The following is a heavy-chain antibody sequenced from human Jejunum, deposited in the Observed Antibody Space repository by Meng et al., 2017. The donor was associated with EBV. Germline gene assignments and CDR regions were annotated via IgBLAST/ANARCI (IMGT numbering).Heavy chain of an antibody. CDR2: MNPCNYDR. CDR3: SKGAGGVTTLGLYDP. Sequence: VQLVQWRAWVKTLGDSAEVPCQPSGYIVHTNAINRLREAPGQRPGWGGRMNPCNYDRKHSHKFQCSVTITRDIFATTVYLVLSNLRSEASGVYYCSKGAGGVTTLGLYDPWGQGTLVTVSS. V-gene: IGHV1-3*01. CDR1: GYIVHTNA. D-gene: IGHD3-16*01. J-gene: IGHJ5*02.